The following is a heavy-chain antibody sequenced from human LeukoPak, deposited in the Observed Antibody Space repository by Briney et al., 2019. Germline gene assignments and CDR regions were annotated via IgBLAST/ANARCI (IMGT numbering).Heavy chain of an antibody. CDR3: AKSSSSWLVDY. Sequence: GGSLRLSCAASGFTFRSYGMQWVRQAPGKGLEWVAVISYDGSNKYYADSVKGRFTISRDNSKNTLYLQMNSLRAEDTAVYYCAKSSSSWLVDYWGQGTLVTVSS. CDR1: GFTFRSYG. J-gene: IGHJ4*02. V-gene: IGHV3-30*18. D-gene: IGHD6-13*01. CDR2: ISYDGSNK.